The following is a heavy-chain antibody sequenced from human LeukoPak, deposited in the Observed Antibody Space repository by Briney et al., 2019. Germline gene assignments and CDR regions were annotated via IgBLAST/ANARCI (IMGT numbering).Heavy chain of an antibody. V-gene: IGHV1-69*01. CDR2: IIPIFGTA. J-gene: IGHJ4*02. Sequence: SGKVSCKASGGTFSSYAISWVRQAPGQGLEWMGGIIPIFGTANYAQKFQGRVTITADESTSTAYMELSSLRSEDTAVYYCARTPSIVGATRGFDYWGQGTLVTVSS. CDR1: GGTFSSYA. CDR3: ARTPSIVGATRGFDY. D-gene: IGHD1-26*01.